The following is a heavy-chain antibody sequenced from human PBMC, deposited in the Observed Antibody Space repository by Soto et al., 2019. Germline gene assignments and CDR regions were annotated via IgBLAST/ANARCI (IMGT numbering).Heavy chain of an antibody. Sequence: QVQLVQSGAEVKKPGASVKVSCKASGYTFTSYYMHWVRQAPGQGLEWMGIINPSGGSTSYAQKFQGRVTMTRDTSTSTVYRELSSLRSEDTAVYYCASTPTTVTLGSDYWGQGTLVTVSS. CDR3: ASTPTTVTLGSDY. CDR1: GYTFTSYY. J-gene: IGHJ4*02. D-gene: IGHD4-17*01. V-gene: IGHV1-46*03. CDR2: INPSGGST.